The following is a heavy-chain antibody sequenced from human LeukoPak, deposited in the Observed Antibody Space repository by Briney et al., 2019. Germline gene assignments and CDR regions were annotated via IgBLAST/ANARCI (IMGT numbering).Heavy chain of an antibody. CDR1: GFTSSSYA. J-gene: IGHJ4*02. CDR2: ISGSGGST. CDR3: AKVTGLIVGAVRFDY. V-gene: IGHV3-23*01. Sequence: PGGSLRLSCAASGFTSSSYAMSWVRQAPGKGLEWVSAISGSGGSTYYADSVKGRFTISRDNSKNTLYLQMNSLRAEDTAVYYCAKVTGLIVGAVRFDYWGQGTLVTVSS. D-gene: IGHD1-26*01.